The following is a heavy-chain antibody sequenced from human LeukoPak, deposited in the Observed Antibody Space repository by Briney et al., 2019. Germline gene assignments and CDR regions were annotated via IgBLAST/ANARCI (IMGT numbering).Heavy chain of an antibody. CDR3: ARAFVRYYGMDV. J-gene: IGHJ6*02. Sequence: QSGGSLRLSCAASGFNFNTYGMHWVRQAPGKGLEWVSYMSSSRSTIWYADSVEGRFTISRDNAKNSLYLQVNSLRDEDTAVYYCARAFVRYYGMDVWGQGTTVTVSS. V-gene: IGHV3-48*02. CDR1: GFNFNTYG. D-gene: IGHD2/OR15-2a*01. CDR2: MSSSRSTI.